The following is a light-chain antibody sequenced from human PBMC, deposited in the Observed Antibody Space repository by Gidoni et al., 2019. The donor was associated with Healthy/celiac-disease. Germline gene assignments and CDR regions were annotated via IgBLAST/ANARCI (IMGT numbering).Light chain of an antibody. J-gene: IGKJ5*01. CDR2: GAS. Sequence: EIVMTQSQATLSVSPGERATLSCRARQSVSSNLAWYQQKPGQAPRLLIYGASTRATGIPARFSGRGSGTEFTLTISRLQSEDFAVYYCQQYNNWPPITFGQGTRLEIK. CDR3: QQYNNWPPIT. V-gene: IGKV3-15*01. CDR1: QSVSSN.